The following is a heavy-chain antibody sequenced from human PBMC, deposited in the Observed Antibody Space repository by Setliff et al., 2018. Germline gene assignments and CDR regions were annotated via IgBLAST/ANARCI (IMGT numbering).Heavy chain of an antibody. CDR2: IRYDGSNK. D-gene: IGHD6-6*01. Sequence: GGSLRLSCAASGFTFSSYGMHWVRQAPGKGLEWVAFIRYDGSNKYYADSVKGRLTISRDNSKNTLYLQMNSLRAEDTAVYYCAKDERIGSFPYYYYYMDVWGKGTTVTVSS. CDR1: GFTFSSYG. J-gene: IGHJ6*03. V-gene: IGHV3-30*02. CDR3: AKDERIGSFPYYYYYMDV.